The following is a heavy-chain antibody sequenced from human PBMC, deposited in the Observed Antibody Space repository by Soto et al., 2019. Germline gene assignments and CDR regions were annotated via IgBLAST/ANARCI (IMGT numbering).Heavy chain of an antibody. J-gene: IGHJ6*02. V-gene: IGHV1-2*02. D-gene: IGHD2-8*01. CDR3: ARGDSTDCSNGVCSFFYNHDMDV. Sequence: QVQLVQSGAEVKKPGASVKVSCKASGYTFTAYYMHWLRQAPGQGLEWMGWINPNSGGTNYAQRFQGRVTVTNDTSISTTYMELRSLGSDDTAVYYCARGDSTDCSNGVCSFFYNHDMDVWGQGTTVTVSS. CDR2: INPNSGGT. CDR1: GYTFTAYY.